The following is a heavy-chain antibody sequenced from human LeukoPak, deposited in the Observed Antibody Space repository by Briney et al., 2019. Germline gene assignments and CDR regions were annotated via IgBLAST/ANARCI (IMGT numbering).Heavy chain of an antibody. J-gene: IGHJ4*02. V-gene: IGHV4-34*01. CDR3: ARGRPYYDSSGYYYSSSSIFDY. CDR1: GGSFSGYY. CDR2: INHGGST. Sequence: SETLSLTCAVYGGSFSGYYCSWIRQTPGKGLEWIGEINHGGSTSYNPSLKSRLTISVGSANNHFSLRVTSVTAADTAVYYCARGRPYYDSSGYYYSSSSIFDYWGQGTLVTVSS. D-gene: IGHD3-22*01.